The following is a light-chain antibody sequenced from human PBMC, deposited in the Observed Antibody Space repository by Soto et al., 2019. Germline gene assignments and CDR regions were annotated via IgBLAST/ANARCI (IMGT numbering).Light chain of an antibody. CDR3: QVWDSSSDDYV. CDR2: DDR. CDR1: NLGSKT. Sequence: SYELTQPPSVSVAPGQTARITCGGNNLGSKTVHWYQQKPGQAPVLLVYDDRDRPSGIPERFSGSNSGNTATLTISRVEAGDEADYYCQVWDSSSDDYVFGIGTKVTVL. J-gene: IGLJ1*01. V-gene: IGLV3-21*02.